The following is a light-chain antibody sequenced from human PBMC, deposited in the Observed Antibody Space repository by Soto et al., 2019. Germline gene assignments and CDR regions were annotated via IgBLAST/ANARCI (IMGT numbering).Light chain of an antibody. CDR1: QSVNSW. V-gene: IGKV1-5*01. CDR3: QQYKIHGP. CDR2: DAS. J-gene: IGKJ1*01. Sequence: DIQMTQSPSTLSASVGDRVNITCRASQSVNSWLAWYQQKSGKAPKLLIYDASSLESGVPPRFSGSGSGTEFTLTISSLRPEDCASYYCQQYKIHGPFGQGTKV.